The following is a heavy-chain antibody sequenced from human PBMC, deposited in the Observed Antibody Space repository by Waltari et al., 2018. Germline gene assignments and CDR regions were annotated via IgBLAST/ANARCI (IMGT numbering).Heavy chain of an antibody. CDR3: ANDAQTDRDNYYPGD. Sequence: QVQLQESGPGLVKPSETLSLTCTVSGGAMNSYYWSWIRQPAGKGPAWIGRIYTPGSVANYKPSLRSRVTMSVETSRNQFSLSLSSVTAADTAVYYCANDAQTDRDNYYPGDWGQGTLVTVSS. CDR2: IYTPGSVA. D-gene: IGHD3-10*01. V-gene: IGHV4-4*07. CDR1: GGAMNSYY. J-gene: IGHJ4*02.